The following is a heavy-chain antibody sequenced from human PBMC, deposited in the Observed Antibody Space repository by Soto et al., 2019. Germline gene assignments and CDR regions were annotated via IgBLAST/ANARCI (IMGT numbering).Heavy chain of an antibody. CDR1: GYTFTSYG. CDR2: ISAYNGNT. J-gene: IGHJ6*02. CDR3: ARHVLRFLEGLATAYYYYYGMDG. D-gene: IGHD3-3*01. V-gene: IGHV1-18*01. Sequence: ASVKVSCKASGYTFTSYGISWVRQAPGQGLEWMGWISAYNGNTNYAQKLQGRVTMTTDTSTSTAYMELRSLRSDDTAVYYCARHVLRFLEGLATAYYYYYGMDGWGQGTTVTVSS.